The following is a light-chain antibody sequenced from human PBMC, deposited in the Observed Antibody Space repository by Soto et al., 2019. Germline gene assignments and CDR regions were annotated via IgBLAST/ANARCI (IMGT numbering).Light chain of an antibody. J-gene: IGKJ1*01. CDR3: QHYSAYSPWT. Sequence: DIQMTQSPSTLSASVGDRVTITCRASQSVDTWLAWFQQKPGRARKVVIYKASNLGSGVPSRFSGRGSATEFALTISSLQPDDFATYYCQHYSAYSPWTFGQGTKVEIK. CDR2: KAS. V-gene: IGKV1-5*03. CDR1: QSVDTW.